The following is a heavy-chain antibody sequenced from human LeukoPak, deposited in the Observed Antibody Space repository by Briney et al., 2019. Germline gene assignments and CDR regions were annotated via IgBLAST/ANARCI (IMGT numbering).Heavy chain of an antibody. J-gene: IGHJ6*02. V-gene: IGHV1-8*01. CDR2: MNPNSGNT. CDR3: AGFPSIAVAGTRYYYGMDV. CDR1: GYTFTSYD. Sequence: ASVKVSCKASGYTFTSYDINWVRQATGQGLEWMGWMNPNSGNTGYAQKFQGRVTMTRNTSISTAYMELSSLRSEDTAVYYCAGFPSIAVAGTRYYYGMDVWGQGTTVTVSS. D-gene: IGHD6-19*01.